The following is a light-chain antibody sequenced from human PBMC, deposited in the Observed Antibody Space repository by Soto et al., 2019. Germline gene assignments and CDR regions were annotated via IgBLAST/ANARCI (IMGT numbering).Light chain of an antibody. CDR3: QQYSGSPRT. Sequence: EIVLTQSPGTLSLSPGEIATLSCRASQSVSSSYLAWYQQEPGQALRLLIYGASISATGIPDRFSGSGPGTAFTLTIGRLEPDDFAVYYCQQYSGSPRTFGQGTKVEIK. J-gene: IGKJ1*01. CDR1: QSVSSSY. V-gene: IGKV3-20*01. CDR2: GAS.